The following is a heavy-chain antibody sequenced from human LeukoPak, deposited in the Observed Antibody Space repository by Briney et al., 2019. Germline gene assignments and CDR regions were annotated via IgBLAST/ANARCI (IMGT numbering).Heavy chain of an antibody. CDR1: GGSISGYY. J-gene: IGHJ4*02. CDR2: VYTSGST. CDR3: ARARGGDSRTSDY. Sequence: SETLSLTCNVSGGSISGYYWNWIRQPAGKGLEWVGRVYTSGSTNYNPSLKSRVTMSVDTSKNQFSLNLSSVTAADTAVYYCARARGGDSRTSDYWGQGTLVTVSS. V-gene: IGHV4-4*07. D-gene: IGHD2-21*01.